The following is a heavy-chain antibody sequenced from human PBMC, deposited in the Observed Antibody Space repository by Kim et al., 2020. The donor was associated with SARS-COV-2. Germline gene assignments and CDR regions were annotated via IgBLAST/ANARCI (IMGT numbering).Heavy chain of an antibody. Sequence: YHNPPLKSRVTISVDTAKNQFSLKLSSVTAADTAVYYCARVVVGATGWFDPWGQGTLVTVSS. CDR3: ARVVVGATGWFDP. V-gene: IGHV4-31*02. J-gene: IGHJ5*02. D-gene: IGHD2-15*01.